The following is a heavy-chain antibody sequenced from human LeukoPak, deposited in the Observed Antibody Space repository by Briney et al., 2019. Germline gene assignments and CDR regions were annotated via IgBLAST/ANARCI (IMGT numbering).Heavy chain of an antibody. D-gene: IGHD2-2*01. CDR2: IIPILGIA. CDR3: ARASRAGYCSSTSCHDY. Sequence: SVKLSCKASGGTFSSYAISWVRQAPGQGLEWMGRIIPILGIANYAQKFQGRVTITADKSTSTAYMELSSLRSEDTAVYYCARASRAGYCSSTSCHDYWGQGTLVTVSS. CDR1: GGTFSSYA. V-gene: IGHV1-69*04. J-gene: IGHJ4*02.